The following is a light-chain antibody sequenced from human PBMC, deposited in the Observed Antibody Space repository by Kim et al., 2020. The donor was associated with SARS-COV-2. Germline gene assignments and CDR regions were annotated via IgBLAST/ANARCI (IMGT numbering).Light chain of an antibody. CDR3: QQYSIFPWT. Sequence: SAVGDRVTITCRASQSISGWLAWYQQKPGKAPKLLIYDASNLQSGVPARFSGSESGTEFTLTISSLQPDDFATYYCQQYSIFPWTFGQGTKVDIK. V-gene: IGKV1-5*01. J-gene: IGKJ1*01. CDR1: QSISGW. CDR2: DAS.